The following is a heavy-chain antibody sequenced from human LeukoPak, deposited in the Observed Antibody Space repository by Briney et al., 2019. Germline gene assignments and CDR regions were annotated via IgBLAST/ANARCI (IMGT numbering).Heavy chain of an antibody. V-gene: IGHV3-21*01. CDR2: ISSSSSYI. CDR1: GFTFSSYS. D-gene: IGHD3-16*01. J-gene: IGHJ4*02. CDR3: ARDLGGYDFDY. Sequence: GGSLRLSCAASGFTFSSYSMNWVRQAPGKGLEWVSSISSSSSYIYYADSVKGRFTISRDKAKNSLYLQMNSLRAEDTAVYYCARDLGGYDFDYWGQGTLVTASS.